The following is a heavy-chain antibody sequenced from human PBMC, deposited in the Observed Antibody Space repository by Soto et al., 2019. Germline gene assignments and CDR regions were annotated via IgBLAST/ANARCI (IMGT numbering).Heavy chain of an antibody. V-gene: IGHV3-9*01. CDR1: GFTFDDYA. J-gene: IGHJ4*02. CDR3: AKDIFSGYGYDLVY. CDR2: ISWNSGSI. D-gene: IGHD5-12*01. Sequence: SLRLSCAASGFTFDDYAMHWVRQAPGKGLEWVSGISWNSGSIGYADSVKGRFTISRDNAKNSLYLQMNSLRAEDTALYYCAKDIFSGYGYDLVYWGQGTLVTVSS.